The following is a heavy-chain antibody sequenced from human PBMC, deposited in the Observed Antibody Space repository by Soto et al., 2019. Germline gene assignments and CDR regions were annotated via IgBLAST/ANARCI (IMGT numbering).Heavy chain of an antibody. D-gene: IGHD6-13*01. CDR1: GFTVSSYY. V-gene: IGHV3-66*01. Sequence: PGGSLRLSCAASGFTVSSYYMSWVRQTPGKGLEWVSVSYSAGSADFADSVKGRFTISRDNSKNTLYLQMSSLRAEDTAVYYCARVHSSSYHYFEYWGQGTLVTVSS. J-gene: IGHJ4*02. CDR3: ARVHSSSYHYFEY. CDR2: SYSAGSA.